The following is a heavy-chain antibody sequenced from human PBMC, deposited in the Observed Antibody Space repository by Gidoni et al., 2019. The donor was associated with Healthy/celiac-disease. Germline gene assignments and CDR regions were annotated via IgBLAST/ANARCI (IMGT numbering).Heavy chain of an antibody. J-gene: IGHJ6*02. CDR2: IRRKAYGGTT. CDR3: TGPAAAGTLGGAGDRARYYYYYGMDV. D-gene: IGHD6-13*01. CDR1: GFIFGYYA. V-gene: IGHV3-49*03. Sequence: EVQLVESGGGLVQPGRSLRLSCTASGFIFGYYAMTWFRQAPGKGLEWVGFIRRKAYGGTTEYAGSVKGRFTISRDDSKRIAYLKMNSLKTEDTAVYYCTGPAAAGTLGGAGDRARYYYYYGMDVWGQGTTVTVSS.